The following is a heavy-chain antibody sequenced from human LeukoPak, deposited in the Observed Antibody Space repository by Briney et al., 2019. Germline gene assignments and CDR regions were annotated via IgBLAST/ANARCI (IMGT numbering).Heavy chain of an antibody. V-gene: IGHV1-2*02. D-gene: IGHD6-6*01. CDR2: INPNSGGT. CDR1: GYTFTGYY. J-gene: IGHJ3*02. Sequence: GASVKVSCKASGYTFTGYYMHWVRQAPGQGLEWMGWINPNSGGTNYAQKFQGRVTMTRGTSISTAYMELSRLRSDDTAVYYCARVESIAAPGDAFDIWGQGTMVTVSS. CDR3: ARVESIAAPGDAFDI.